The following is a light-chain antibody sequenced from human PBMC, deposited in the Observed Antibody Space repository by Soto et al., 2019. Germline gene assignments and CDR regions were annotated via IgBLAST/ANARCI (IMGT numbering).Light chain of an antibody. CDR2: DVS. V-gene: IGLV2-14*01. J-gene: IGLJ2*01. CDR3: TSWTTSTTMI. CDR1: SSDFGGYNY. Sequence: QSVLTQPASVSGSPGQSITISCTGTSSDFGGYNYVSWYQQHPGKAPKLIIYDVSNRPSGVSNRFSGSKSGNTASLAISGLRAEDEADYYCTSWTTSTTMIFGGGTKVTVL.